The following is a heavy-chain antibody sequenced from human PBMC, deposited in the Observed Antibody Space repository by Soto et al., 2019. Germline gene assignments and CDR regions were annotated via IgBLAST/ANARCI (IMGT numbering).Heavy chain of an antibody. V-gene: IGHV4-34*01. CDR1: GRPVSSGGYY. D-gene: IGHD3-10*01. CDR3: ARAWNYYGSGRRFDP. Sequence: SETLSLTCTVSGRPVSSGGYYWSWIRQPPGKGLEWIGEINHSGSTNYNPSLKSRVTISVDTSKNQFSLKLSSVTAADTAVYYCARAWNYYGSGRRFDPWGQGTLVTVS. CDR2: INHSGST. J-gene: IGHJ5*02.